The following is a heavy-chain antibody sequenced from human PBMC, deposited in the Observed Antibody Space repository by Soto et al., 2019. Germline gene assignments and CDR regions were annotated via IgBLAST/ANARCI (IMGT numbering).Heavy chain of an antibody. D-gene: IGHD5-12*01. CDR3: ARGDSGPHDPLAI. CDR2: ISSSSSYI. CDR1: GFTFSSYS. V-gene: IGHV3-21*01. Sequence: GGSLRLSCAASGFTFSSYSMNWVRQAPGKGLEWVSSISSSSSYIYYADSVKGRFTISRDNAKNSLYLQMNSLRAEDTAVYYCARGDSGPHDPLAIWGQGTMVTVSS. J-gene: IGHJ3*02.